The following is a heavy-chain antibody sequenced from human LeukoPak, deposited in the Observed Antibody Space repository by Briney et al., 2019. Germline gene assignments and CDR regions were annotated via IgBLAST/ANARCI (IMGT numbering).Heavy chain of an antibody. CDR2: IYPGDSDT. CDR1: GYSFTSDW. V-gene: IGHV5-51*01. D-gene: IGHD3-22*01. CDR3: AREGGAAYYYDSSGNAAWYLDL. Sequence: GESLKISCQGSGYSFTSDWIAWVRQMPGKGLEWMGTIYPGDSDTRYSPSFQGQVTISADKSISTAYLQWSSLKASDTAMYYCAREGGAAYYYDSSGNAAWYLDLWGRGTLVTVSS. J-gene: IGHJ2*01.